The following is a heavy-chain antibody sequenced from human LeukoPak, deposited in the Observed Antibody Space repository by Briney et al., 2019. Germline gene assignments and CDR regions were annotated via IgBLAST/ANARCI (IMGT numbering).Heavy chain of an antibody. V-gene: IGHV4-61*01. J-gene: IGHJ4*02. CDR2: IYYSETT. Sequence: SETLSLTCTVSGGSVSSTYYWSWIRQPPGKGLEWIGYIYYSETTNYNPSLKSRVTISVDTSKNQFSLRLSSVTAADTAVYYCARYYYGLDYWGQGTLVTVSS. CDR3: ARYYYGLDY. CDR1: GGSVSSTYY. D-gene: IGHD3-10*01.